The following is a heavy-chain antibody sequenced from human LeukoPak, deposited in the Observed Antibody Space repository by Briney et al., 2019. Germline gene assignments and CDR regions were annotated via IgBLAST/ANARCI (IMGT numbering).Heavy chain of an antibody. D-gene: IGHD3-22*01. V-gene: IGHV3-23*01. Sequence: RPGGSLRLSCAASGFTFTSYAMSWVRQAPGKGLEWVSSVSANGGGTYYADSVKGRFTISRDNSKNTLYLQMNSLRAEDTAVYYCAKATKAIVVDNYFDYWGQGTRVTVSS. CDR1: GFTFTSYA. CDR2: VSANGGGT. J-gene: IGHJ4*02. CDR3: AKATKAIVVDNYFDY.